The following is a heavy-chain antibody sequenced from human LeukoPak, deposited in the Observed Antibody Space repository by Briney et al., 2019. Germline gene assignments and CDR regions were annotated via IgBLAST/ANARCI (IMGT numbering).Heavy chain of an antibody. CDR3: ACSIAVADQDAFDI. Sequence: SESLSLTCTVSGGFISSSNWWSWVRQPPGKGLEWIGEIYHSGSTNYNPSLKSRVTISVDKSKNQFSLKLRSVTAADTAVYYCACSIAVADQDAFDIWGQGTMVTVSS. CDR1: GGFISSSNW. V-gene: IGHV4-4*02. D-gene: IGHD6-19*01. J-gene: IGHJ3*02. CDR2: IYHSGST.